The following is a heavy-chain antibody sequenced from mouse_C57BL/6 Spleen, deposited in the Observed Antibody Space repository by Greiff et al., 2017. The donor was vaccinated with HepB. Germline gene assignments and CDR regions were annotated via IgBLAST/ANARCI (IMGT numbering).Heavy chain of an antibody. Sequence: VKLVESGAELVKPGASVKISCKASGYAFSSYWMNWVKQRPGKGLEWIGQIYPGDGDTNYNGKFKGKATLTADKSSSTAYMQLSSLTSEDSAVYFCARLGTTVVFDYWGQGTTLTVSS. V-gene: IGHV1-80*01. CDR1: GYAFSSYW. D-gene: IGHD1-1*01. CDR3: ARLGTTVVFDY. J-gene: IGHJ2*01. CDR2: IYPGDGDT.